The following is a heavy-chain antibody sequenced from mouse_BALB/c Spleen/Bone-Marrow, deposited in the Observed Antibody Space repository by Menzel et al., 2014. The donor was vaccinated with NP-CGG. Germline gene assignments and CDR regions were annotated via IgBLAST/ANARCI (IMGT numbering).Heavy chain of an antibody. CDR3: ARDENVGIYWYFDV. Sequence: EVKLMESGGGSVQPGGSLRLSCATSGFTFTDYYMSWVRQPPGKALEWLGFIRNKANGYTTGYSASVKGRFTISRDNSQRILYLQMNTLRAEDSATYYCARDENVGIYWYFDVWGAGTTVIVSS. J-gene: IGHJ1*01. CDR1: GFTFTDYY. CDR2: IRNKANGYTT. V-gene: IGHV7-3*02.